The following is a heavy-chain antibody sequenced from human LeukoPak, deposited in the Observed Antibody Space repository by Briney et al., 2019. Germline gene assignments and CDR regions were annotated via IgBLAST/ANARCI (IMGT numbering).Heavy chain of an antibody. V-gene: IGHV1-3*01. J-gene: IGHJ4*02. Sequence: GASVKVSCKASGYIFTSYAIHWVRQAPGQRLEWMAWINAGNANTKYSQKFQGRVTITSVTSASTAYMELSSLRSEDTAVYYCARGGPYQLLFHYWGQGTLVTVSS. CDR2: INAGNANT. CDR1: GYIFTSYA. CDR3: ARGGPYQLLFHY. D-gene: IGHD2-2*01.